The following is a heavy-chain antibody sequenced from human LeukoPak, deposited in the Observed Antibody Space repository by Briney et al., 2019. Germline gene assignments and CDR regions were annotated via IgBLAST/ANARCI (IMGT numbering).Heavy chain of an antibody. CDR2: ISGSGGST. CDR1: GFTFSSYG. Sequence: GGSLRLSCAASGFTFSSYGMSWVRQAPGKGLEWVSAISGSGGSTYYADSVKGRFTISRDNSKNTLYLQMNSLRAEDTAVYYCAKEGYYDSSGYLVAFDIWGQGTMVTVSS. D-gene: IGHD3-22*01. J-gene: IGHJ3*02. V-gene: IGHV3-23*01. CDR3: AKEGYYDSSGYLVAFDI.